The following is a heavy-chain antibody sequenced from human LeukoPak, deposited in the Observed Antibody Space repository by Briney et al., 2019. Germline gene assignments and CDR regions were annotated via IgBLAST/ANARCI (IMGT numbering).Heavy chain of an antibody. CDR2: VSGSGDST. Sequence: GGSLRLSCAASGFTFSSYWISWVRQAPGKGLEWVSTVSGSGDSTWYADSVKGRFTISRDNSKSTLYLQMNSLRAEDTAVYYCAKSPYIASHIDFDYWGQGTLVTVSS. D-gene: IGHD3-16*01. CDR1: GFTFSSYW. CDR3: AKSPYIASHIDFDY. V-gene: IGHV3-23*01. J-gene: IGHJ4*02.